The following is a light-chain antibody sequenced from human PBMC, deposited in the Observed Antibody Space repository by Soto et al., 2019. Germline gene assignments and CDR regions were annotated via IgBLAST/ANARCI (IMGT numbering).Light chain of an antibody. J-gene: IGLJ3*02. CDR3: SSYTSSSTWV. CDR2: EVS. Sequence: QPVLTQPASVSGSPGQSITISCTGTSSDVGGYNYVSWYQQHPGKAPKLMIYEVSNRPSGVSDRFSGSRSGNTVSLTISGLQAEDESDYYCSSYTSSSTWVFGGGTKLTVL. V-gene: IGLV2-14*01. CDR1: SSDVGGYNY.